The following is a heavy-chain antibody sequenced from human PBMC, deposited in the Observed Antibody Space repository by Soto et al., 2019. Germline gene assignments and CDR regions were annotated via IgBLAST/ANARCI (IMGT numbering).Heavy chain of an antibody. CDR3: AKDSSGVTYYFDY. Sequence: HPGGSLRLSCAASGFTFDDYAMHWVRQAPGKGLEWVSGISWNSGSIGYADSVKGRFTISRDNAKNSLYLQMNSLRAEDTALYYWAKDSSGVTYYFDYWGQGTLVTVSS. D-gene: IGHD3-10*01. J-gene: IGHJ4*02. V-gene: IGHV3-9*01. CDR1: GFTFDDYA. CDR2: ISWNSGSI.